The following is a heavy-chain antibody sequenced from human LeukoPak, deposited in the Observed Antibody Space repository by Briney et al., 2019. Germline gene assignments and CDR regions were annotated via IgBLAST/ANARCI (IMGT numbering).Heavy chain of an antibody. V-gene: IGHV4-39*01. D-gene: IGHD3-22*01. Sequence: SETLSLTCTVSGGSISSSSYYWGWILQPPGKGLEWIGSIYYSGSTYYNPSLKSRVTISVDTSKNQFSLKLSSVTAADTAVYYCARHVQISGYYGPHYFDYWGQGTLVTVSS. CDR3: ARHVQISGYYGPHYFDY. J-gene: IGHJ4*02. CDR2: IYYSGST. CDR1: GGSISSSSYY.